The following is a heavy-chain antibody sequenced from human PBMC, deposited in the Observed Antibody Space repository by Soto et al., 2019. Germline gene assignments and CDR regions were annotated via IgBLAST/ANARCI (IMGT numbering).Heavy chain of an antibody. J-gene: IGHJ4*02. CDR1: GFTFSSYA. D-gene: IGHD1-1*01. CDR3: AKDDLQFATGTTCFDY. V-gene: IGHV3-23*01. CDR2: ISGSGGST. Sequence: EVQLLESGGGLVQPGGSLRLSCAASGFTFSSYAMSWVRQAPGEGLEWVSAISGSGGSTYYADSVKGRFTISRDNSKNTLYLQMNSLRAEDTAVYYCAKDDLQFATGTTCFDYWGQGTLVTVSS.